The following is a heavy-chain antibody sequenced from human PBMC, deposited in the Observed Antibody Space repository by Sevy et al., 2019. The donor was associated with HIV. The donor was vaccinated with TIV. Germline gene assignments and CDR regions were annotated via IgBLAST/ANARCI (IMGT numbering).Heavy chain of an antibody. CDR3: AGFEYGDYTNLFDP. CDR1: GGSISSSSYY. D-gene: IGHD4-17*01. J-gene: IGHJ5*02. Sequence: SETLSLTCTVSGGSISSSSYYWGWIRQPPGKGLEWIGNIYYSGSSYYNPSLNSRVTISVVTSKNQFSLKLTSVTAADTAVYYRAGFEYGDYTNLFDPWGQGTLVTVSS. V-gene: IGHV4-39*01. CDR2: IYYSGSS.